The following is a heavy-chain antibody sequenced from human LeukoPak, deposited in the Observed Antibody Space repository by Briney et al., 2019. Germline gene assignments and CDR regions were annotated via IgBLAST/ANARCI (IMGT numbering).Heavy chain of an antibody. Sequence: SETLSLTCAVSGGSICVGGYSVSWIRQPPGKGLEWIGYIYHSGSTYNNPSLKSRVTISVDRSNNQSSLKLSSVTAADTAVYYCARVGPQTYFVYWGQGTLVTVSS. V-gene: IGHV4-30-2*01. CDR3: ARVGPQTYFVY. CDR1: GGSICVGGYS. D-gene: IGHD3-16*01. J-gene: IGHJ4*02. CDR2: IYHSGST.